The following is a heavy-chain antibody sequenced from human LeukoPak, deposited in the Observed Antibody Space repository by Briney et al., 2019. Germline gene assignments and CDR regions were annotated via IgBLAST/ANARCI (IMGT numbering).Heavy chain of an antibody. D-gene: IGHD6-19*01. CDR3: ARASTVAGNHRPFDY. V-gene: IGHV1-2*02. CDR1: GYTFTDYY. J-gene: IGHJ4*02. Sequence: ASVKVFCKASGYTFTDYYIHWVRQAPGQDFEWMGWINPKSGGTEYAQKFQGRVTMTRDPSLSTAYMELSRLRSDDTAVFYCARASTVAGNHRPFDYWGQGTLVTVSS. CDR2: INPKSGGT.